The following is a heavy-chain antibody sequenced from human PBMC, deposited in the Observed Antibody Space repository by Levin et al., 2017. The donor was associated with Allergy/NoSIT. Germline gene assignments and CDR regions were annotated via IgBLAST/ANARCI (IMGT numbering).Heavy chain of an antibody. CDR2: INPSGGST. CDR1: GYTFTSDY. V-gene: IGHV1-46*01. J-gene: IGHJ6*02. D-gene: IGHD2-21*01. CDR3: ARVEKGAAPLGWYYGMDV. Sequence: ASVKVSCKASGYTFTSDYIHWVRQAPGQGPEWMGIINPSGGSTHYAQKFQDRVTMTTDTSTSTLYMELSSLTSEDTAVYFCARVEKGAAPLGWYYGMDVWGQGTTVTVSS.